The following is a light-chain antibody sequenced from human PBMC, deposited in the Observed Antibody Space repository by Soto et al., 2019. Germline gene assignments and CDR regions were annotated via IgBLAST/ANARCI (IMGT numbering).Light chain of an antibody. CDR2: EVN. CDR1: SSDVGSYNL. CDR3: CSYAGSSTFLV. Sequence: QSVLTQPASVSGSPGQSITISCTGTSSDVGSYNLVSWYQQHPGKAPKLMIYEVNKRPSGVSNRFSGSKSGNTASLTISGLQAEDKADYYCCSYAGSSTFLVFGGGTKLTVL. V-gene: IGLV2-23*02. J-gene: IGLJ3*02.